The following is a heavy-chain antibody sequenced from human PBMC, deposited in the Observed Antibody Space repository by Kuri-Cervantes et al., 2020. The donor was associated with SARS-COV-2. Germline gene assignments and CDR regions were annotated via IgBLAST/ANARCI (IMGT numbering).Heavy chain of an antibody. CDR1: GFTLSHNW. Sequence: LSLTCAASGFTLSHNWMSWVRQAPGKGLEWAANIKQDGSEKYYVDSVKGRFAISRDSPKNSLYLQLNSLRAEDTAMYYCARGFELDYWGQGTLVTVSS. D-gene: IGHD5-12*01. CDR2: IKQDGSEK. J-gene: IGHJ4*02. V-gene: IGHV3-7*03. CDR3: ARGFELDY.